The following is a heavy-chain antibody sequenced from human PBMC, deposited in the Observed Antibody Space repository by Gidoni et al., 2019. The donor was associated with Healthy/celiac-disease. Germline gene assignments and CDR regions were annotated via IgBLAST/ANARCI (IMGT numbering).Heavy chain of an antibody. Sequence: QVQLVESGGGLVKPGGSLRLPCAAAGVTVSDYYISWIRQAPGKGLEWVSYISSSSSYTTYADSVKGRFTISRDNAQNSLYLQMNSLRAEDTAVYYCARDRSYGNSDAFDIWGQGTMVTVSS. CDR3: ARDRSYGNSDAFDI. J-gene: IGHJ3*02. CDR2: ISSSSSYT. CDR1: GVTVSDYY. D-gene: IGHD5-18*01. V-gene: IGHV3-11*05.